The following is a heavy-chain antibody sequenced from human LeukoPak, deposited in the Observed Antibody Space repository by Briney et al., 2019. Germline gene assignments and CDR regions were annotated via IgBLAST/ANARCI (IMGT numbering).Heavy chain of an antibody. CDR1: GGSFSDYY. CDR2: INHSGST. J-gene: IGHJ6*04. D-gene: IGHD3-10*01. V-gene: IGHV4-34*01. Sequence: AETLSLTCAAYGGSFSDYYWSWIRQPPGKGLEWIGDINHSGSTNYNPSLKSRVTISVDTSKNQFSLELSSVTAADTAVYYCARGFLRSGSPTLDVWGKGTTVTVSS. CDR3: ARGFLRSGSPTLDV.